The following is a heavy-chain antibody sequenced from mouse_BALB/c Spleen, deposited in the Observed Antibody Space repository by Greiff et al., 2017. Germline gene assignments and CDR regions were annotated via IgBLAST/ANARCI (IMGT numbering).Heavy chain of an antibody. J-gene: IGHJ2*01. D-gene: IGHD1-1*02. V-gene: IGHV5-9-4*01. Sequence: EVILVESGGGLVKPGGSLKLSCAASGFTFSSYAMSWVRQTPEKRLEWVAEISSGGSYTYYPDTVTGRFTISRDNAKNTLYLEMSSLRSEDTAMYYCARYGFDYWGQGTTLTVSS. CDR1: GFTFSSYA. CDR2: ISSGGSYT. CDR3: ARYGFDY.